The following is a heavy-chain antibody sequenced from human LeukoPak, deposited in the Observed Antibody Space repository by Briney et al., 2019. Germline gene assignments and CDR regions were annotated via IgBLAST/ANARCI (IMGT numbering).Heavy chain of an antibody. CDR2: IYTSGST. CDR3: ARGPYYYDSSGSFDY. D-gene: IGHD3-22*01. Sequence: SETLSLTCTVSSGSISSYYWSWIRQPAGKGLEWIGRIYTSGSTNYNPSLQSRVTISVDTSKNQFSLKLTSVTAADTAVYYCARGPYYYDSSGSFDYWGQGTLVTVSS. J-gene: IGHJ4*02. CDR1: SGSISSYY. V-gene: IGHV4-4*07.